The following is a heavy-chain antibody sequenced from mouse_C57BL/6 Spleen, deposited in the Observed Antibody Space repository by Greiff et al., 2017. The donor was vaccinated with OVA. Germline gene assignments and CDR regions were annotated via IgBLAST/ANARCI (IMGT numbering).Heavy chain of an antibody. J-gene: IGHJ2*01. V-gene: IGHV6-3*01. CDR3: TPLSDY. Sequence: EVKLEESGGGLVQPGGSMKLSCVASGFTFSNYWMNWVRQSPEKGLEWVAQIRLKSDNYATHYAESVKGRFTSSRDDSKSSVYLQMNNVRAEDTGIYYCTPLSDYWGQGTTLTVSS. CDR2: IRLKSDNYAT. CDR1: GFTFSNYW.